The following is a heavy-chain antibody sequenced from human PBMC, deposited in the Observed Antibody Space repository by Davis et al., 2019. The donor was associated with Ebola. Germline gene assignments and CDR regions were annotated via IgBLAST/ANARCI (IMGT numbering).Heavy chain of an antibody. D-gene: IGHD1/OR15-1a*01. J-gene: IGHJ5*02. Sequence: PGGSLRLSCAGSGFTFSDHHMDWVRQAPGKGLEWVGRCRNKANSYTTEYAASVKGRFTISRDDSKNSLYLQMNSLKTEDSAVYYCATTSLTWGQGTLVTVSS. V-gene: IGHV3-72*01. CDR3: ATTSLT. CDR1: GFTFSDHH. CDR2: CRNKANSYTT.